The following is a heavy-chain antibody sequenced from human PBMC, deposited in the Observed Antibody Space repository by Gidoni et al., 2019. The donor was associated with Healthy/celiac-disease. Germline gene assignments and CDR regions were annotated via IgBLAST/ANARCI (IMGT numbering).Heavy chain of an antibody. CDR1: GFTFSTYW. D-gene: IGHD2-2*01. CDR3: ARDVVVVPAAIPRFDP. Sequence: EVQLVESGGGLVQPGGSLRLSCAASGFTFSTYWMSWVRQAPGKGLEWVANIKQDGSEKYYVDSVKGRFTISRDNAKNSLYLQMNSLRAEDTAVYYCARDVVVVPAAIPRFDPWGQGTLVTVSS. CDR2: IKQDGSEK. V-gene: IGHV3-7*03. J-gene: IGHJ5*02.